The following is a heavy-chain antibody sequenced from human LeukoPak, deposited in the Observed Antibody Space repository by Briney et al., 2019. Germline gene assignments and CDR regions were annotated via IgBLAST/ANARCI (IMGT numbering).Heavy chain of an antibody. D-gene: IGHD2-21*01. Sequence: PSQTLSLTCTVSGDSINSGYYWRWIRQPPGKGLEWIGYFYHTGTTYYNPSLKSRVTISVDRSKNQLSLNLSSVTAADTAVYYCAIAYCGGDCYSNYYYYMDVWGKGTTVTVSS. CDR2: FYHTGTT. J-gene: IGHJ6*03. CDR1: GDSINSGYY. CDR3: AIAYCGGDCYSNYYYYMDV. V-gene: IGHV4-38-2*02.